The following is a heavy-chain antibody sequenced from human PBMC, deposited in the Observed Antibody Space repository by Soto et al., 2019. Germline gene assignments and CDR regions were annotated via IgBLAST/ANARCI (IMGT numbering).Heavy chain of an antibody. D-gene: IGHD2-2*01. CDR3: ARGPRGLYHHEY. J-gene: IGHJ4*02. CDR1: GFTVSGDW. Sequence: EVQLVESGGGLVQPGGSLRLSCAASGFTVSGDWMHWVRQAAGKGLVWVSRINMDGSSTNYADSVKGRFTISRDNAKNTLYLQMNSLRVDDTAVYYCARGPRGLYHHEYWGQGALVTVSS. CDR2: INMDGSST. V-gene: IGHV3-74*01.